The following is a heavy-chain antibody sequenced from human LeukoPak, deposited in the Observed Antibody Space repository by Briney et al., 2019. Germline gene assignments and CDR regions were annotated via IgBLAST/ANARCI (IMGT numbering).Heavy chain of an antibody. V-gene: IGHV3-21*01. Sequence: PGGSLRLSCAASGFTFTTYSMHWVRQAPGKGLEWVSSISSSSSYIYYADSVKGRFTLSRDNAKNSLYLQMNSLRAEDTAVYYCARSIAVTAPRGYYYYYMDVWGKGTTVTVSS. CDR3: ARSIAVTAPRGYYYYYMDV. J-gene: IGHJ6*03. CDR2: ISSSSSYI. D-gene: IGHD6-19*01. CDR1: GFTFTTYS.